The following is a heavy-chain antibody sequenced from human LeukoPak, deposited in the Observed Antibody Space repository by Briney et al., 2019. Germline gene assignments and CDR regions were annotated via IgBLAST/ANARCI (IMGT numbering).Heavy chain of an antibody. V-gene: IGHV3-30*19. J-gene: IGHJ3*02. CDR3: ARENTHATTAFDI. CDR2: ISYDGSNK. D-gene: IGHD1-26*01. Sequence: GGSLRLSCAASGFTFSSYGMHWVRQAPGKGLEWVAVISYDGSNKYYADSVKGRFTISRDNSKNTLYLQMNSLRAEDTAVYYCARENTHATTAFDIWGQGTMVPSLQ. CDR1: GFTFSSYG.